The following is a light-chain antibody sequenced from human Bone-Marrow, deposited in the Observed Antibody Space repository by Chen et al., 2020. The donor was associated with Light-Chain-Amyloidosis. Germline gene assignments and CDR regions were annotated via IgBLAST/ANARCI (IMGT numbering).Light chain of an antibody. CDR2: DDS. Sequence: SYVLTQPSSVSVAPGQTATIACGGNNIGSTSVYWYQQTSGQAPLLVVYDDSDRPSGIPERLAGSNSGHTATLTSSRVEAGDEADYYCQVWDRSSDRPVFGGGTKLTVL. J-gene: IGLJ3*02. CDR1: NIGSTS. V-gene: IGLV3-21*02. CDR3: QVWDRSSDRPV.